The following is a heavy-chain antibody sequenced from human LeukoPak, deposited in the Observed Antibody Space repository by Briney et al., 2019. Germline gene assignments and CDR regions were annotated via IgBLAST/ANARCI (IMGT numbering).Heavy chain of an antibody. CDR3: ATPSRTEDGDYGVC. D-gene: IGHD4-17*01. CDR1: GVIFSNFA. CDR2: IILILDLA. V-gene: IGHV1-69*04. Sequence: GASVKVSCKASGVIFSNFAFNWVRQAPGHGLEWMGRIILILDLAHYTQKFQGRLTITADKSTNTSYMELTSLTAEDTAVYYCATPSRTEDGDYGVCWGQGTLVTVSS. J-gene: IGHJ4*02.